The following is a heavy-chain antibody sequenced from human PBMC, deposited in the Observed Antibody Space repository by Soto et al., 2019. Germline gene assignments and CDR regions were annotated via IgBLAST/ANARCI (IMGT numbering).Heavy chain of an antibody. CDR1: GFTFDDYG. D-gene: IGHD2-15*01. Sequence: GGSLRLSCAASGFTFDDYGMSWVRQAPGKGLEWVSGINWNGGSTGYADSVKGRFTISRDKAKNSLYLQMNSLRAGDTALYTCARVAGYCSGGSCYSHYYYYMDVWGKGTTVTVSS. J-gene: IGHJ6*03. CDR2: INWNGGST. V-gene: IGHV3-20*01. CDR3: ARVAGYCSGGSCYSHYYYYMDV.